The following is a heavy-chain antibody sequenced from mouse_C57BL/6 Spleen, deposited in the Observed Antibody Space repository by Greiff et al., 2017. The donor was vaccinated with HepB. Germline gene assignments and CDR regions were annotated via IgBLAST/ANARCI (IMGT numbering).Heavy chain of an antibody. CDR1: GYSITSGYY. J-gene: IGHJ1*03. CDR3: ARVGVDLLGV. V-gene: IGHV3-6*01. Sequence: ESGPGLVKPSQSLSLTCSVTGYSITSGYYWNWIRQSPGNKLEWMGYISYDGSNNYNPSFKNRISITRDTSTNQFFLKLNSVTTEDTATYYWARVGVDLLGVWGTGTTVTVSS. CDR2: ISYDGSN.